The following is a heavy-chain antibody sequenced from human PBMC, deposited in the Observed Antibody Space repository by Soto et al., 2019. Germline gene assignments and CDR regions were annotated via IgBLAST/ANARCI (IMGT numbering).Heavy chain of an antibody. J-gene: IGHJ6*02. Sequence: ASVKVSCKASGYTFTSYGISWVRQAPGQGLEWMGWISAYNGNTNYAQKLQGRVTMTTDTSTSTAYMELGSLRSDDTAVYYCARDVAGSSSWFRGYYYYYGMDVWGQGTTVTV. CDR2: ISAYNGNT. D-gene: IGHD6-13*01. V-gene: IGHV1-18*01. CDR1: GYTFTSYG. CDR3: ARDVAGSSSWFRGYYYYYGMDV.